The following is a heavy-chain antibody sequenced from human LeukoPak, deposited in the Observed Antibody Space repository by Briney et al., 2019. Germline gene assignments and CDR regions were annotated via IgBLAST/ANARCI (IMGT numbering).Heavy chain of an antibody. J-gene: IGHJ3*02. CDR3: ATAPPSPYCGGDCLLGAFDI. Sequence: GGSLRLSCAASGFTFSSYAMSWVRQAPGKGLEWVSAISGSGGSTYYADSVKGRVTISRDNSKNTLYLQMNSLRAQDTAVYYCATAPPSPYCGGDCLLGAFDIWGQGTMVTVSS. V-gene: IGHV3-23*01. CDR1: GFTFSSYA. D-gene: IGHD2-21*02. CDR2: ISGSGGST.